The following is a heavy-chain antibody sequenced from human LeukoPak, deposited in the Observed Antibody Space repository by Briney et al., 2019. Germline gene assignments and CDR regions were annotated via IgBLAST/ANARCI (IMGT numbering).Heavy chain of an antibody. J-gene: IGHJ4*02. CDR1: GFTFSSYA. CDR3: ARDRVGATDYFGY. D-gene: IGHD1-26*01. Sequence: GGSLRLSCAASGFTFSSYAMHWVRPAPGKGLEWVAVISYDGSNKYYADSVKGRFTISRDNSKNTLYLQMNSLRAEDTAVYYCARDRVGATDYFGYWGQGTLVTVSS. V-gene: IGHV3-30-3*01. CDR2: ISYDGSNK.